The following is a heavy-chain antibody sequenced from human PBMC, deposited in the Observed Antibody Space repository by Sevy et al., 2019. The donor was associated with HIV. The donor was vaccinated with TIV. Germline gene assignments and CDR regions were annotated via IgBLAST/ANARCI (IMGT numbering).Heavy chain of an antibody. D-gene: IGHD3-3*01. J-gene: IGHJ3*02. CDR2: ISWNSGSI. Sequence: QLGGSLRLSCAASGFTFDDYAMHWVRQAPGKGLEWVSGISWNSGSIGYADSVKGRFTISRDNAKNSLYLQMNSLRAEDTALYYCAKGSPRYYDFWSGYSIPDAFDIWGQGTMVTVSS. CDR3: AKGSPRYYDFWSGYSIPDAFDI. V-gene: IGHV3-9*01. CDR1: GFTFDDYA.